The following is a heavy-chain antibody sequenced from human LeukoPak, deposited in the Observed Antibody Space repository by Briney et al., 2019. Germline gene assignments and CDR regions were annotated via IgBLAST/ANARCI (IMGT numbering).Heavy chain of an antibody. V-gene: IGHV1-46*01. Sequence: ASVKVSCKASGYTFTSYYMHWVRQAPGQGLEWMGIINPSGGSTSYAQKFQGRVTMTRDTSTSTVYMELSSLRSEDTAVYYCARDTLAWVAVAGMAVWGQGTTVTVSS. J-gene: IGHJ6*02. CDR1: GYTFTSYY. D-gene: IGHD6-19*01. CDR2: INPSGGST. CDR3: ARDTLAWVAVAGMAV.